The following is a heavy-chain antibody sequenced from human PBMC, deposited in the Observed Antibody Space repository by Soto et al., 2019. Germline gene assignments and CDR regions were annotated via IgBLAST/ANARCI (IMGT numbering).Heavy chain of an antibody. V-gene: IGHV5-10-1*01. D-gene: IGHD3-10*01. J-gene: IGHJ3*02. CDR3: AGPGYYGSGSYQDDAFDI. CDR1: GYSFTSYW. Sequence: PGESLKISCKGSGYSFTSYWISWVRQMPGKGLEWMGRIDPSDSYTNYSPSFQGHVTISADKSISTAYLQWSSLKASDTAMYYCAGPGYYGSGSYQDDAFDIWGQGTMVTVSS. CDR2: IDPSDSYT.